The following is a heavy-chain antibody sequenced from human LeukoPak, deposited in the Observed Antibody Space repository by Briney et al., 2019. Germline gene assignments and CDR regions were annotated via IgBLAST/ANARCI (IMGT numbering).Heavy chain of an antibody. CDR1: GFTTQYW. V-gene: IGHV3-7*01. D-gene: IGHD2/OR15-2a*01. Sequence: PGGSLRLSCTASGFTTQYWLKWVLQAPGEGLGWVADFVRDGRVQHYVDSVEGRFTISRDSAKNSLDLQMHSLRAEDTAVYYCTGGSDKVLSGEYCYYIDVCGKGTTVTVSS. CDR3: TGGSDKVLSGEYCYYIDV. J-gene: IGHJ6*03. CDR2: FVRDGRVQ.